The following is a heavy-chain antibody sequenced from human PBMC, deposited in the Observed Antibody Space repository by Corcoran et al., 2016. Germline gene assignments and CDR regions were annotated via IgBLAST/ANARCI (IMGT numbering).Heavy chain of an antibody. Sequence: EVQLVQSGAAVKKRGESLKISCKGSGYSFASHWIGWVRQMPGNGVEWMGIIYPDDSDTRYSPSFQVQVTISADKSIRTAHLQWGSLKASDTAMYYCARLRYCTNGVCSRFDYWGQGTLVTVSS. CDR3: ARLRYCTNGVCSRFDY. V-gene: IGHV5-51*01. CDR1: GYSFASHW. CDR2: IYPDDSDT. J-gene: IGHJ4*02. D-gene: IGHD2-8*01.